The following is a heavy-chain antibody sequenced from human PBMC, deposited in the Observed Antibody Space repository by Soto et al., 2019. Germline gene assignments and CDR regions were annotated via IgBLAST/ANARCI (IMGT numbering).Heavy chain of an antibody. V-gene: IGHV3-23*01. CDR2: ISGRGGGT. D-gene: IGHD6-19*01. CDR3: AKGGLTVAGTGAFDY. Sequence: EVQLLESGGGLVQPGGSLRLSCAASGFTFSNYARGGARQAPGKGLEWVSAISGRGGGTHYADSVKGRLTISRDNSENTLYLQMNSLRAEDTAVYYCAKGGLTVAGTGAFDYWGQGTLVTVSS. J-gene: IGHJ4*02. CDR1: GFTFSNYA.